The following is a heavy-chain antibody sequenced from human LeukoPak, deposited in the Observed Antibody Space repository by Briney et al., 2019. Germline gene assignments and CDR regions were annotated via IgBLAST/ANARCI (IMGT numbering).Heavy chain of an antibody. D-gene: IGHD3-10*02. J-gene: IGHJ6*04. CDR1: GFNFNSYA. Sequence: PGGSLRLSCAASGFNFNSYAMTWVRQAPGKGLEWVSAISGSGRNTYYADSVKGRFTISRDNAKNSLYLQMNSLRAEDTAVYYCAELGITMIGGVWGKGTTVTISS. V-gene: IGHV3-23*01. CDR3: AELGITMIGGV. CDR2: ISGSGRNT.